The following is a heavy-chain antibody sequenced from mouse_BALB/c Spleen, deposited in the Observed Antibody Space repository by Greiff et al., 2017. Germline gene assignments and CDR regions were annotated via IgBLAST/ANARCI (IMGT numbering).Heavy chain of an antibody. CDR2: INPGSGGT. CDR1: GYAFTNYL. D-gene: IGHD2-3*01. V-gene: IGHV1-54*01. CDR3: ARAREWLLLLDY. Sequence: QVQLQQSGAELVRPGTSVKVSCKASGYAFTNYLIEWVKQRPGQGLEWIGVINPGSGGTNYNEKFKGKATLTADKSSSTAYMQLSSLTSDDSAVYFCARAREWLLLLDYWGQGTTLTVSS. J-gene: IGHJ2*01.